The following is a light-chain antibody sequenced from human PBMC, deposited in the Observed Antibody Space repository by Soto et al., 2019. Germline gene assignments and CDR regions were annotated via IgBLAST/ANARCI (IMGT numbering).Light chain of an antibody. V-gene: IGLV2-14*01. J-gene: IGLJ1*01. CDR1: SSDVGAYNY. CDR3: SSYTSSSTPYV. CDR2: DVS. Sequence: QSARTQPASGSGSPGQSITISCTGTSSDVGAYNYVSWYQQQPGKVPKLMIYDVSNRPSGVSNRFSGSKSGNTASLTISGLQAEDEADYYCSSYTSSSTPYVFGTGTKVTVL.